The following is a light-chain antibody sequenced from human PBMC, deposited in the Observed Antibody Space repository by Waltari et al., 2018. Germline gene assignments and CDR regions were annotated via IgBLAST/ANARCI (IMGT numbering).Light chain of an antibody. CDR1: SSDFAVFNS. CDR3: SSYTSTWV. J-gene: IGLJ3*02. V-gene: IGLV2-14*01. Sequence: QSALTQSASVSGSPGQSITISCTGTSSDFAVFNSVSWYQQHPGKAPQLMIYDVSKRPAGVSNRFSGSKSGNTASLTISGLQAEDEADYYCSSYTSTWVFGGGTKLTVL. CDR2: DVS.